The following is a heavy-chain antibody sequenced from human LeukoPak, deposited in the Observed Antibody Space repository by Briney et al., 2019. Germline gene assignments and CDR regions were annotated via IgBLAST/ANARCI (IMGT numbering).Heavy chain of an antibody. CDR3: ARERGSEDAEYFHL. V-gene: IGHV4-59*01. J-gene: IGHJ1*01. Sequence: SETLSLTCTVSAGSISSSYWTWIRQPPGKGLEWIGNIFYSGTTNYNPSLKSRVTISVDTSKNQLTLYLSSVTAADTAVYYCARERGSEDAEYFHLWGQGTLVTVSS. CDR2: IFYSGTT. CDR1: AGSISSSY. D-gene: IGHD3-10*01.